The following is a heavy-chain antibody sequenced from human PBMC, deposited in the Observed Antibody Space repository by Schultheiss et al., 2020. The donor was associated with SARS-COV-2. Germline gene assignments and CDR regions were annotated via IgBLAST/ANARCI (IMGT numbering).Heavy chain of an antibody. CDR1: GFTFSSYA. Sequence: GSLRLSCAASGFTFSSYAMSWIRQPPGKGLEWIGYIYYSGSTNYNPSLKSRVTISVDTSKNQFSLKLSSVTAADTAVYYCARVDQRSSYYYFDYWGQGTLVTVSS. J-gene: IGHJ4*02. V-gene: IGHV4-59*08. CDR2: IYYSGST. D-gene: IGHD5-12*01. CDR3: ARVDQRSSYYYFDY.